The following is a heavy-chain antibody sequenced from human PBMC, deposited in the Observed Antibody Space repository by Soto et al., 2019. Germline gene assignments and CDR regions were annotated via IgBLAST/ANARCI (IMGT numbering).Heavy chain of an antibody. Sequence: SVKVSCKASRGTFSSYAMSWVRQAPGQGLEWMGVVIPIFGTANYAQKFQGRVTITADESTSTAYMELSSLRSEDTAVYYCARSSLCSSTSCYHSAGYYYYGMDVWGQGTTVTVSS. V-gene: IGHV1-69*13. CDR3: ARSSLCSSTSCYHSAGYYYYGMDV. CDR2: VIPIFGTA. J-gene: IGHJ6*02. D-gene: IGHD2-2*01. CDR1: RGTFSSYA.